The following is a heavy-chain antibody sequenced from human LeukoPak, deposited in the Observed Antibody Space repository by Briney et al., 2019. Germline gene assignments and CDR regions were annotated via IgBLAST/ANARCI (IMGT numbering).Heavy chain of an antibody. D-gene: IGHD3-22*01. CDR3: TTDIPHDSSGYFYDAFDI. CDR1: GFTFSNAW. J-gene: IGHJ3*02. CDR2: IKSKTDGGTT. V-gene: IGHV3-15*01. Sequence: PGGSLRLSCAASGFTFSNAWMSWVRQAPGKGLEWVGRIKSKTDGGTTDYAAPVKGRFTISRDDSKNTLYLQMNSLKTEDTAVYYCTTDIPHDSSGYFYDAFDIWGQGTMVTVSS.